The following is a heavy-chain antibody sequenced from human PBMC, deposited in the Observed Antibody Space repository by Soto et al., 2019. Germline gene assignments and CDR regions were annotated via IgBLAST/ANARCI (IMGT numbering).Heavy chain of an antibody. D-gene: IGHD1-20*01. CDR3: ARGAYNWNGGD. J-gene: IGHJ4*02. V-gene: IGHV4-59*01. Sequence: QVQLQESGPGLVTPSETLFLTCTVSGGSITPYYWSWIRQSPGKGLEWIGYIYYTGTTNYNPSLKRRITISVDASKNQFSLKLSAVTAADTAVYYCARGAYNWNGGDWGQGTLVTVSS. CDR2: IYYTGTT. CDR1: GGSITPYY.